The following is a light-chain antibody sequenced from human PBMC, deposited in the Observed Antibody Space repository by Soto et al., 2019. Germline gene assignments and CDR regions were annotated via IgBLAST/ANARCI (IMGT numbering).Light chain of an antibody. CDR3: PQANSFPWT. J-gene: IGKJ1*01. Sequence: DIQMTQSPSSVSAPVGDRVTITCRASQGVGSWLAWYQQKPGKAPKLLIFAASSLQSGVPSRFRGSGSGTAFTLTISSLQPEDVARYYCPQANSFPWTFGQGTKVEIK. V-gene: IGKV1-12*01. CDR2: AAS. CDR1: QGVGSW.